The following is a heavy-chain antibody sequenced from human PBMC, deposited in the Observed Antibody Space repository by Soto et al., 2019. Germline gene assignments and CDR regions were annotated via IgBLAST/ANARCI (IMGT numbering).Heavy chain of an antibody. CDR1: GFIFSTYW. D-gene: IGHD2-15*01. J-gene: IGHJ4*02. CDR2: INQDGSEK. Sequence: EVQLVESGGGLVQPGGSLRLSCAASGFIFSTYWTSWVRRAPGKGLEWVANINQDGSEKYYVDSVKGRFTISRDNAKNSLYLQMNSLRAEDTAVYYCARDRRDDVVAATNFDFWGQGTLVTVSS. CDR3: ARDRRDDVVAATNFDF. V-gene: IGHV3-7*01.